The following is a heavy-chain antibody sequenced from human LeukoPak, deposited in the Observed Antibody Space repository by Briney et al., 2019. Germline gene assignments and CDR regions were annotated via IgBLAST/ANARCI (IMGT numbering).Heavy chain of an antibody. CDR3: VSQLGGTTFH. J-gene: IGHJ4*02. CDR1: GGSISTYF. D-gene: IGHD1/OR15-1a*01. Sequence: SETLSLTCTVSGGSISTYFWSWIRQPPGKGLEGIGYVYYNGITNYNPSLKSRVSISLDTSKNQFSLRLNSVTAADTAVYYCVSQLGGTTFHWGQGTLVTVSS. CDR2: VYYNGIT. V-gene: IGHV4-59*01.